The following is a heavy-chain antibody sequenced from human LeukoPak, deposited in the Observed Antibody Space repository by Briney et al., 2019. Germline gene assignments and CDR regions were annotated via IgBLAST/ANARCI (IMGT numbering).Heavy chain of an antibody. V-gene: IGHV3-9*01. CDR3: AKGRSAWYVGYLDY. J-gene: IGHJ4*02. D-gene: IGHD6-19*01. Sequence: GGSLRLSCAASGFTFDDYAMHWVRQAPGKGLEWVSGISWNSGSRGYADSVKGRFTISRDNAKNSLHLQMNSLRAEDTALFFCAKGRSAWYVGYLDYWGQGTLVTVSS. CDR1: GFTFDDYA. CDR2: ISWNSGSR.